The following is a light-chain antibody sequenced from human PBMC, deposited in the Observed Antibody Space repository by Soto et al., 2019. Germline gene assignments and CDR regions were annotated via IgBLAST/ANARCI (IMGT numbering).Light chain of an antibody. CDR2: AAS. Sequence: DILMTQSPSSLSASVGDRVTITCRASQYIGNSLNWYQQRPGKAPKLLIYAASTLQSGVPSRFSGSGSWTDFTLTISSLQAEDFATYYCQQGHSTPIACGQGSRLEIK. CDR1: QYIGNS. V-gene: IGKV1-39*01. CDR3: QQGHSTPIA. J-gene: IGKJ5*01.